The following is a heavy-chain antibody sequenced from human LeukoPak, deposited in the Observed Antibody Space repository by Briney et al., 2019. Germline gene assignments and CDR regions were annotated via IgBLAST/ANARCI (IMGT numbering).Heavy chain of an antibody. Sequence: SETLSLTCAVYGGSFSGYYWSWIRQPPGKGLEWIGEINHSGSTNYNPSLKSQVTISVDTSKNQFSLKLSSVTAADTAVYYCARGPSSSSWYKVFDYWGQGTLVTVSS. J-gene: IGHJ4*02. CDR3: ARGPSSSSWYKVFDY. V-gene: IGHV4-34*01. D-gene: IGHD6-13*01. CDR1: GGSFSGYY. CDR2: INHSGST.